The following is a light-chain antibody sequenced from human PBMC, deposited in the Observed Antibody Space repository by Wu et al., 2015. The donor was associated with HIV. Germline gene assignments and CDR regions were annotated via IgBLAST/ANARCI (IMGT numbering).Light chain of an antibody. CDR3: QQYASSYWT. CDR2: AAS. J-gene: IGKJ1*01. CDR1: QSVSSTY. Sequence: EIVLTQSPDTLSLSPGEGATLACRASQSVSSTYLAWYQQKPGQAPRLLIYAASSRATGIPDRFSGSGSGTDFTLTISSLEPEDFAVYYCQQYASSYWTFGQGTKVEIK. V-gene: IGKV3-20*01.